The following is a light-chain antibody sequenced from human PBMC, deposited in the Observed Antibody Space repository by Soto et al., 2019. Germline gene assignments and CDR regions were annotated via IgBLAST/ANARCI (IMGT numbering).Light chain of an antibody. CDR3: TSYTSTSTLV. CDR1: SNDIGANDY. V-gene: IGLV2-14*01. CDR2: EAA. Sequence: QSALTQPASVSGSPGQSITISCTGTSNDIGANDYVSWYQHHPDQAPKILIYEAANRPSGVSHRFSGSKSGNTASLTISGLQAEDEADYFCTSYTSTSTLVFGGGTKLTVL. J-gene: IGLJ2*01.